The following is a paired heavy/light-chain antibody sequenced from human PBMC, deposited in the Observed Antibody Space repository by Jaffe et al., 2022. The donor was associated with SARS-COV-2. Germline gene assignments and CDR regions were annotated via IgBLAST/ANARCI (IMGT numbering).Light chain of an antibody. CDR2: WAS. CDR1: QSVLYSSNNENY. CDR3: HQYYLTPLT. Sequence: DIVLTQSPDSLAVSLGERATINCKSSQSVLYSSNNENYLAWYQVKPGQPPKLLIYWASIRESGVPDRFSGSGSGTDFTLTISSLQAEDVALYYCHQYYLTPLTFGGGTKVEIK. V-gene: IGKV4-1*01. J-gene: IGKJ4*01.
Heavy chain of an antibody. J-gene: IGHJ4*02. CDR1: GFIFGDHV. V-gene: IGHV3-23*01. CDR2: IAGGFDKT. Sequence: DVQLLESGGGLVQAGGSLRLSCAASGFIFGDHVMTWSRQTPGRGLEWISSIAGGFDKTFYADSVSGRFTISRDNSRSTLYLHMSSLRVEDTAVYYCAQERSPNVTWLFDYRGQGTLVTVSS. CDR3: AQERSPNVTWLFDY. D-gene: IGHD3-22*01.